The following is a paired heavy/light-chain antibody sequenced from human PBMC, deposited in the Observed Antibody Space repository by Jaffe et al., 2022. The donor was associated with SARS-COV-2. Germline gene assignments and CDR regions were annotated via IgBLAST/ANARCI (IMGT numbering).Light chain of an antibody. CDR3: QQYGSSLPLT. J-gene: IGKJ4*01. CDR2: DAS. Sequence: EIVLTQSPATLSLSPGERATLSCGASQSVSSSYLAWYQQKPGLAPRLLIYDASSRATGIPDRFSGSGSGTDFTLTISRLEPEDFAVYYCQQYGSSLPLTFGGGTKVEIK. V-gene: IGKV3D-20*01. CDR1: QSVSSSY.
Heavy chain of an antibody. D-gene: IGHD3-22*01. V-gene: IGHV4-59*01. J-gene: IGHJ4*02. CDR3: ARVARRLWYYYDSSGYWTFDY. Sequence: QVQLQESGPGLVKPSETLSLTCTVSGGSISSYYWSWIRQPPGKGLEWIGYIYYSGSTNYNPSLKSRVTISVDTSKNQFSLKLSSVTAADTAVYYCARVARRLWYYYDSSGYWTFDYWGQGTLVTVSS. CDR2: IYYSGST. CDR1: GGSISSYY.